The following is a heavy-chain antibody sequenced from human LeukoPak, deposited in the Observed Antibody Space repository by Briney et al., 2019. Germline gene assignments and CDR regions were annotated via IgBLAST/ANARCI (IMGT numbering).Heavy chain of an antibody. CDR3: ARGQFSYAINNGLRWFDP. Sequence: RSGGSLRLSCLASGFTFGDYYISWIRQPPGKGLEWISYVSSSGMTTTYADSVKGRFTVSRDNAKDSVFLQMNSLTAEDTAVYYCARGQFSYAINNGLRWFDPWGQGTLVTVSS. D-gene: IGHD3-16*01. CDR1: GFTFGDYY. V-gene: IGHV3-11*01. CDR2: VSSSGMTT. J-gene: IGHJ5*02.